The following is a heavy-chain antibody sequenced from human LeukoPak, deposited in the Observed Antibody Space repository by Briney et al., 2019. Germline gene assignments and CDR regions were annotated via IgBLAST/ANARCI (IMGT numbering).Heavy chain of an antibody. CDR2: IYDSGTT. CDR1: GGSISSGGYY. D-gene: IGHD1-14*01. CDR3: ARGGDRRGFDY. Sequence: SETLSLTCIVSGGSISSGGYYWSWIRQHPGKGLEWIGYIYDSGTTYYNPSLKIRVSISVDTSKNQFSLKLSSVTAADTAVYYCARGGDRRGFDYWGQGTLVTVSS. J-gene: IGHJ4*02. V-gene: IGHV4-31*03.